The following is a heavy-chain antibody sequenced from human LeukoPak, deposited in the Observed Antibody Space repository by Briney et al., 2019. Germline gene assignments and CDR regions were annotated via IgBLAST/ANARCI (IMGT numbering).Heavy chain of an antibody. CDR3: ARGPVFHSYGFHYYYYGMDV. Sequence: GGSLRLSCAASGFTFSSYWMSWVRQAPGKGLEWVANIKQEGSEKYYVDSVKGQFTISRDNAENSLYLQMNSLRGEDTAVYYCARGPVFHSYGFHYYYYGMDVWGQGTTVTVSS. D-gene: IGHD5-18*01. V-gene: IGHV3-7*01. CDR2: IKQEGSEK. J-gene: IGHJ6*02. CDR1: GFTFSSYW.